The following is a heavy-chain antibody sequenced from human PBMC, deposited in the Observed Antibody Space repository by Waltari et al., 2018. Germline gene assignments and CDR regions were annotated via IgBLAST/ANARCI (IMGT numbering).Heavy chain of an antibody. CDR2: ISYDGSNK. Sequence: QVQLVESGGGVVQPGRSLRLPCAASGFTFSSYAMHWVRQAPGKGLEWVAVISYDGSNKYYADSVKGRFTISRDNSKNTLYLQMNSLRAEDTAVYYCAGAGSGVYWGQGTLVTVSS. V-gene: IGHV3-30-3*01. J-gene: IGHJ4*02. D-gene: IGHD3-10*01. CDR3: AGAGSGVY. CDR1: GFTFSSYA.